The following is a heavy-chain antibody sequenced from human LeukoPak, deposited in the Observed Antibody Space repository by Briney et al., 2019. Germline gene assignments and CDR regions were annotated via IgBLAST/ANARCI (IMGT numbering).Heavy chain of an antibody. Sequence: GGSLRLSCAASGFTFSSYWMSWVRQAPGKGLEWVANIKQDGSEKYYVDSVKGRFTISRDNSKNTLYPQMNSLRAEDTAVYYCANGKYYFDYWGQGTLVTVSS. CDR2: IKQDGSEK. CDR3: ANGKYYFDY. CDR1: GFTFSSYW. J-gene: IGHJ4*02. V-gene: IGHV3-7*03.